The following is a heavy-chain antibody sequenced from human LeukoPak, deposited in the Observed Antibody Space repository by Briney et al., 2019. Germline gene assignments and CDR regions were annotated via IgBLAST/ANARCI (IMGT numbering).Heavy chain of an antibody. Sequence: GSLRLSCSASGFTFSSYAMHWVRQAPGKGLEWVAVISYDGSNKYYADSVKGRFTISRDNSKNTLYLQMNSLRAEDTAVYYCARGPDVWFGELSFDYWGQGTLVTVSS. CDR1: GFTFSSYA. CDR2: ISYDGSNK. J-gene: IGHJ4*02. V-gene: IGHV3-30-3*01. CDR3: ARGPDVWFGELSFDY. D-gene: IGHD3-10*01.